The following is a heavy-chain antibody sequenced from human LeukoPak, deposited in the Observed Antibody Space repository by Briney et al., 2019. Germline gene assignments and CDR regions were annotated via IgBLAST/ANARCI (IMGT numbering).Heavy chain of an antibody. Sequence: SETLSLTCTVSGYSISSGYYWGWIRQPPGKGLEWIGSIYHSGSTYYNPSLKSRVTISVDTSKNQFSLKLSSVTAADTAVYYCAEYTSSSAYFDHWGQGTLVTVSS. CDR1: GYSISSGYY. CDR2: IYHSGST. J-gene: IGHJ4*02. D-gene: IGHD6-6*01. CDR3: AEYTSSSAYFDH. V-gene: IGHV4-38-2*02.